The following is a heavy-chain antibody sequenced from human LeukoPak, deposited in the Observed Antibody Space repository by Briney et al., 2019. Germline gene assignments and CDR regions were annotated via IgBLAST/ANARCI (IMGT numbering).Heavy chain of an antibody. CDR1: GYTFTSNY. D-gene: IGHD4-23*01. J-gene: IGHJ4*02. CDR2: IYPRDGST. V-gene: IGHV1-46*01. Sequence: ASVKVSCKASGYTFTSNYIHWVRQAPGQGLEWMGMIYPRDGSTSYAQKFQGRVTVTRDTSASTAYMELSSLRSEDTAVYYCAVETTVVTQYYFDYWGQGTLVTVSS. CDR3: AVETTVVTQYYFDY.